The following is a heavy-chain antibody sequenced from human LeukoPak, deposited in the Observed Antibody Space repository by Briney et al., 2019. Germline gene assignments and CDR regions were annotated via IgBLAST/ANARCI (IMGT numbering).Heavy chain of an antibody. D-gene: IGHD2-8*01. J-gene: IGHJ6*03. CDR3: ARDTGYCTNGVCSDYYYYYMDV. CDR1: GYTFTGYY. Sequence: GASVKVSCKASGYTFTGYYMHWVRQAPGQGLEWMGWINPNSGGTNYAQKFQGRVTMTRDTSISTAYMELSRLRSDDTAVYYCARDTGYCTNGVCSDYYYYYMDVWGKGTTVTVSS. CDR2: INPNSGGT. V-gene: IGHV1-2*02.